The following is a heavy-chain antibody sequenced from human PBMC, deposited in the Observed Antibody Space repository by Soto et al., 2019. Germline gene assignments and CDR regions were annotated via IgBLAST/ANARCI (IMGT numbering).Heavy chain of an antibody. CDR3: ARVHFDCSGGSCYDYFDY. CDR1: GGSISSYY. J-gene: IGHJ4*02. V-gene: IGHV4-59*01. Sequence: SETLSLTCTVSGGSISSYYWSWIRQPPGKGLEWIGYIYYSGSTNYNPSLKSRVTISVDTSKNQFSLKLSSVTAADTAVYYCARVHFDCSGGSCYDYFDYWGQGTLVTVSS. CDR2: IYYSGST. D-gene: IGHD2-15*01.